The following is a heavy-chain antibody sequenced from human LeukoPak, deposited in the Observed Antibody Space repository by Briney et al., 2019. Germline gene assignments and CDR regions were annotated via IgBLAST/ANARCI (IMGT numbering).Heavy chain of an antibody. CDR3: AKERSSSWYYDY. CDR2: ISSSSSYI. Sequence: PGGSLRLSCAASGFTFSSYGMNWVRQAPGKGLEWVSSISSSSSYIYYADSVKGRFTISRDNAKNSLYLQMNSLRAEDTAVYYCAKERSSSWYYDYWGQGTLVTVSS. V-gene: IGHV3-21*01. J-gene: IGHJ4*02. CDR1: GFTFSSYG. D-gene: IGHD6-13*01.